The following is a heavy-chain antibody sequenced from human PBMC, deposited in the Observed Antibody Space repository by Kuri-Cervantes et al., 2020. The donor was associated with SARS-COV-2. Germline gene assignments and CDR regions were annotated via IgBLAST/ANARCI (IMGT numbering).Heavy chain of an antibody. D-gene: IGHD3-22*01. Sequence: ASVKVSCKASGYTFTGYYMHWVRQAPGQGLEWMGWINPNSGGTNYVQKFQGRVTMTRDTSISTAYMELSRLRSEDTAVYYCATEGYSIIIWAFAHWGQGTKVTVSS. CDR1: GYTFTGYY. V-gene: IGHV1-2*02. J-gene: IGHJ3*01. CDR3: ATEGYSIIIWAFAH. CDR2: INPNSGGT.